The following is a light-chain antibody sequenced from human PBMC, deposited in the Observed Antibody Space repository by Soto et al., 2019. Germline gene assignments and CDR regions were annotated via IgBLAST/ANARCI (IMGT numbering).Light chain of an antibody. J-gene: IGKJ1*01. CDR2: GAS. V-gene: IGKV3-20*01. Sequence: ETVLTQSPGTLSLSPGERATLSCRASQSVSSDYLAWYQHKPGQAPRLLIHGASSRATGIPDRFSGSGSGTDFTLTISRLEPEDFGVYYCQQYGSSPKTFGQGTKVDI. CDR3: QQYGSSPKT. CDR1: QSVSSDY.